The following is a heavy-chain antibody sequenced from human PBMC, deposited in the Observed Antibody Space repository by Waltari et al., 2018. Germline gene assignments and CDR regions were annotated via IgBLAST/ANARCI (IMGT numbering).Heavy chain of an antibody. D-gene: IGHD6-19*01. J-gene: IGHJ4*02. CDR3: ARVGSRGWYFDS. Sequence: HLVQSGAEVKKSGASVKVSCRASGYTFTNYAIGWVRQAPGQGLEWMWYTSDLSGDTHYAQNFKGRVSMTTDTITSTAYMELRSLRSNDTAVYYCARVGSRGWYFDSWGQGTLVTVSS. V-gene: IGHV1-18*01. CDR2: TSDLSGDT. CDR1: GYTFTNYA.